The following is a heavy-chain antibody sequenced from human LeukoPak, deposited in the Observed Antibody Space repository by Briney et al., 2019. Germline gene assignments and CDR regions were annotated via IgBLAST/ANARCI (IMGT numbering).Heavy chain of an antibody. CDR2: ISSSSSYI. CDR3: ARDLDGYKTFDY. V-gene: IGHV3-21*01. Sequence: TSETLSLTCTVSGGSISSSSYYWGWIRQPPGKGLEWVSSISSSSSYIYYADSVKGRFTISRDNAKNSLYLQMNSLRAEDTAVYYCARDLDGYKTFDYWGQGTLVTVSS. D-gene: IGHD5-24*01. CDR1: GGSISSSS. J-gene: IGHJ4*02.